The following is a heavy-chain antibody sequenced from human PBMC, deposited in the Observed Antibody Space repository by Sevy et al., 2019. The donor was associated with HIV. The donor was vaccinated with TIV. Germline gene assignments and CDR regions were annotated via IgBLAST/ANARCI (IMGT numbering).Heavy chain of an antibody. CDR2: ISSSGTTI. V-gene: IGHV3-48*03. J-gene: IGHJ5*02. D-gene: IGHD3-22*01. CDR1: GFTFSSYE. Sequence: GGSLRLSCAASGFTFSSYEMTWVRQTPGKGLEWVSSISSSGTTIYYGDSVEGRFTISGDNTKNSLYLQMNSLGAEDTAVYYSARKGGAYDIGFDPWGQGTLVTVSS. CDR3: ARKGGAYDIGFDP.